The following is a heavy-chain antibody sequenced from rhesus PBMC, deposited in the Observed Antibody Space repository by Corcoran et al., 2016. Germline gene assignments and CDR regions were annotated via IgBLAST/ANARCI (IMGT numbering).Heavy chain of an antibody. CDR1: GYSISSGYG. CDR3: ARGSGSWPYNSLDV. J-gene: IGHJ5-2*02. Sequence: QVQLQESGPGLVKPSETLSLTCAVSGYSISSGYGWSWIRQPPGKGREGIGYIGGSRGSTNYNPSLKSRVTISKDTSKNQFSLKLSSVTAADTAMYYCARGSGSWPYNSLDVWGRGVLVTVSS. D-gene: IGHD6-25*01. V-gene: IGHV4-127*01. CDR2: IGGSRGST.